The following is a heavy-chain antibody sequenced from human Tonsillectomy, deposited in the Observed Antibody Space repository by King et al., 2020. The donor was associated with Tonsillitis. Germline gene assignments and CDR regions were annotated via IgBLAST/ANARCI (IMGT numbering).Heavy chain of an antibody. V-gene: IGHV3-74*01. D-gene: IGHD3-10*01. J-gene: IGHJ2*01. CDR3: VRDRSYYVSGSWYFDR. CDR1: GFTFSSYW. CDR2: INRDGSST. Sequence: EVQLVESGGGLVQPGGSLRLSCAASGFTFSSYWMHWVRQAPGKGLVWVARINRDGSSTTYADSVKGRFTISRDNAKNTLYLQMNSLRAEDTAVYYCVRDRSYYVSGSWYFDRWGRGTLVTVSS.